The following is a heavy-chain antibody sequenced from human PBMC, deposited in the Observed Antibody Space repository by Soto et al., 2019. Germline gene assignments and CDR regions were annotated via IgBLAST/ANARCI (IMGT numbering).Heavy chain of an antibody. Sequence: NPSETLSLTCAVYGGSFSGYYWSWIRQPPGKGLEWIGEINHSGSTNYNPSLKSRVTTLVDTSKNQFSLRLSSVTAAETAVYYCASVLRFLEWTDAFDIWGQGTMVTDSS. CDR1: GGSFSGYY. CDR3: ASVLRFLEWTDAFDI. V-gene: IGHV4-34*01. J-gene: IGHJ3*02. D-gene: IGHD3-3*01. CDR2: INHSGST.